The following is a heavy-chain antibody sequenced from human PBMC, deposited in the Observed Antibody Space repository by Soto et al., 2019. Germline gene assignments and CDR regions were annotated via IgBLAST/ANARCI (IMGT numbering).Heavy chain of an antibody. Sequence: SETLSLTCTVSGGSISSGGYYWSWIRQHPGKGLEWIGYIYYSGSTYYNPSLKSRVTISVDTSKNQFSLKLSSVTAADTAVYYCAGGGSSSSGSNYWGQGTLVTVSS. CDR2: IYYSGST. D-gene: IGHD6-6*01. V-gene: IGHV4-31*03. J-gene: IGHJ4*02. CDR1: GGSISSGGYY. CDR3: AGGGSSSSGSNY.